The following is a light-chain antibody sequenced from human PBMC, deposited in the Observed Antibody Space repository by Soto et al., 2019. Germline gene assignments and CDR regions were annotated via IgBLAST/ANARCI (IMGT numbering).Light chain of an antibody. J-gene: IGKJ2*01. CDR1: QGISNY. V-gene: IGKV1-27*01. CDR2: AAS. CDR3: QQYYSYSYT. Sequence: DIQMTQSPSSLSASVGDRVTITCRASQGISNYLAWYQQKPGKVPKLLLYAASTLQSGVPSRFSGSGSGTEFTLTISSLQPDDFATYYCQQYYSYSYTFGQGTKLEIK.